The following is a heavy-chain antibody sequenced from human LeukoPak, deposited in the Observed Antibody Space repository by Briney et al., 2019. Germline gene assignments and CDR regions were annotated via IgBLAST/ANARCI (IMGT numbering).Heavy chain of an antibody. CDR2: ISGSGGST. CDR3: AKALVTMVRGVSDY. V-gene: IGHV3-23*01. D-gene: IGHD3-10*01. CDR1: GFTFSSYG. Sequence: AGGSLRLSCAASGFTFSSYGVSWVRQAPGKGLEWVSAISGSGGSTYYADSVKGRFTISRDNSKNTLYQQMNSLRAEDTAVYYCAKALVTMVRGVSDYWGQGTLVTVSS. J-gene: IGHJ4*02.